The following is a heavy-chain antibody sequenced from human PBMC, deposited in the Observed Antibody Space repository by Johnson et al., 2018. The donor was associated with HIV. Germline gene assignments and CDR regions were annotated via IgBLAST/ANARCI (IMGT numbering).Heavy chain of an antibody. V-gene: IGHV3-30*04. CDR3: AKEQLLRAFDI. CDR2: ISYDGSNK. Sequence: QVQLVESGGGVVQPGRSLRLSCAASGFTFSSYAMHWVRQAPGKGLEWVAVISYDGSNKYYADSVTGRFTISRDNSKNTLYLQMNSLRAEDTAVYYCAKEQLLRAFDIWGQGTMVTVSS. J-gene: IGHJ3*02. CDR1: GFTFSSYA. D-gene: IGHD2-15*01.